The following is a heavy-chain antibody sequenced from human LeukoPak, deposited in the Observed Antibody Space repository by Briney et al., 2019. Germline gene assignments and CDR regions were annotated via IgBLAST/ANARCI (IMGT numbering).Heavy chain of an antibody. CDR1: GFTFSSYA. J-gene: IGHJ4*02. Sequence: NPGGSLRLSCAASGFTFSSYAMSWVRQAPGKGLEWVSAISGSGGSTYYADSVKGRFTISRDNSKNTLYLQMNSLRAEDTAVYYCAKRREQWLGGLLDFDYWGQGTLVTVSS. V-gene: IGHV3-23*01. CDR3: AKRREQWLGGLLDFDY. D-gene: IGHD6-19*01. CDR2: ISGSGGST.